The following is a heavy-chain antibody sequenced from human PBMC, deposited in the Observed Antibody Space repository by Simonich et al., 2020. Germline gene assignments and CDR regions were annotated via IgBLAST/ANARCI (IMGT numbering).Heavy chain of an antibody. CDR2: ISSRGSTI. CDR3: AREKGLRVAFDI. J-gene: IGHJ3*02. CDR1: GFTFSRYE. D-gene: IGHD5-12*01. V-gene: IGHV3-48*03. Sequence: PGGSLRLSCAASGFTFSRYEMNWVRQAPGKGLEWVSYISSRGSTIYYADSVKGRFTISRDNAKNSLYLQMNSLRAEDTAVYYCAREKGLRVAFDIWGQGTMVTVSS.